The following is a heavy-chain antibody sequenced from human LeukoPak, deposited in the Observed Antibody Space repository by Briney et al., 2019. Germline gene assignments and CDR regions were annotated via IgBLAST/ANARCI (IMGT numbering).Heavy chain of an antibody. D-gene: IGHD6-6*01. CDR2: NSSSSSYI. V-gene: IGHV3-21*01. CDR3: AREYSSSSYYYGMDV. Sequence: GGSLRLSCAASGFTFSSYSMNWVRQAPGKGLEWVSSNSSSSSYIYYADSVKGRFTISRDNAKNSLYLQMNSLRAEDTAVYYCAREYSSSSYYYGMDVWGQGTTVTVSS. J-gene: IGHJ6*02. CDR1: GFTFSSYS.